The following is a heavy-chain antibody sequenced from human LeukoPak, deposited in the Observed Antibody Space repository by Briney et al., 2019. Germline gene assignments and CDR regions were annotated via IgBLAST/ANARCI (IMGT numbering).Heavy chain of an antibody. V-gene: IGHV3-48*04. CDR1: GFTFSSYS. J-gene: IGHJ4*02. CDR2: ISSRSSTI. D-gene: IGHD3-9*01. CDR3: ARDEGNTGYYY. Sequence: GGSLRLSCAASGFTFSSYSMNWVRQAPGKGLEWVSSISSRSSTIYYADSVKGRCTISRDNAKNSLYLQMNSLRAEDTAVYYCARDEGNTGYYYWGQGTLVTVSS.